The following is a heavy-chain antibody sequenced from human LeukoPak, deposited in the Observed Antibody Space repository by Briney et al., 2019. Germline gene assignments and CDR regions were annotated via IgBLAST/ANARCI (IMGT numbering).Heavy chain of an antibody. D-gene: IGHD1-14*01. CDR1: GYSFTSYW. J-gene: IGHJ6*03. CDR3: ARHYNHPLTVGSGYYYYMDV. Sequence: GESLKISCQGSGYSFTSYWIGWVRQVPGKGLEWMGIIYPGDSDTIYSPSFQGQVTISADKSISTAYLQWSSLKASDTAMYYCARHYNHPLTVGSGYYYYMDVWGKGTTVTVSS. CDR2: IYPGDSDT. V-gene: IGHV5-51*01.